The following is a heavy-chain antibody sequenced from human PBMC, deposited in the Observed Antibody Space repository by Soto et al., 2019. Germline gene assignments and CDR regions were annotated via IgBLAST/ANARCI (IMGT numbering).Heavy chain of an antibody. V-gene: IGHV3-9*01. CDR2: ISWNSGSI. D-gene: IGHD3-3*01. CDR3: AKGRFLEWLFDYMDV. CDR1: GFTFDDYA. Sequence: EVQLVESGGGLVQPGRSLRLSCAASGFTFDDYAMHWVRQAPGKGLEWVSGISWNSGSICYADSVKGRFTISRDNAKNYLYLQMNSVRAEDTALYYCAKGRFLEWLFDYMDVWGKGTTVTVSS. J-gene: IGHJ6*03.